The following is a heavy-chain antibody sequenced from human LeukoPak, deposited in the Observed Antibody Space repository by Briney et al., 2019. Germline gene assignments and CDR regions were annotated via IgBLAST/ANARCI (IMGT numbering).Heavy chain of an antibody. J-gene: IGHJ4*02. CDR2: ISYDGSNK. D-gene: IGHD6-13*01. V-gene: IGHV3-30*18. CDR1: GCTFSSYG. Sequence: GGSLRLSCAASGCTFSSYGMHWVRQAPGKGLEWVAVISYDGSNKYYADSVKGRFTISRDNSKNTLYLQMNSLRAEDTAVYYCAKDQEFVQQQLVLLMDYWGQGTLVTVSS. CDR3: AKDQEFVQQQLVLLMDY.